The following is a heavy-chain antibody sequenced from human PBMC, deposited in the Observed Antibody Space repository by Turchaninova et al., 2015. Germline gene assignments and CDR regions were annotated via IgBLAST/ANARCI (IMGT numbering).Heavy chain of an antibody. CDR3: AGAGHWLAFDH. D-gene: IGHD6-19*01. Sequence: QVQLQESGPGLVTSSETLSLTCLVSGATVGSYHGCWIRPPPRKGLEWLGCFYNSGSTSYNPSLKSRVTVSLDTSQNQFSLKLTSVTAADTAVYYCAGAGHWLAFDHWGQGALVTVSS. V-gene: IGHV4-59*02. J-gene: IGHJ4*02. CDR2: FYNSGST. CDR1: GATVGSYH.